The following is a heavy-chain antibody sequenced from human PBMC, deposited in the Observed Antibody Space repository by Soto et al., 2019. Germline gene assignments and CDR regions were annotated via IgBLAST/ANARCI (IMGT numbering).Heavy chain of an antibody. CDR2: INWNGGST. D-gene: IGHD3-10*01. V-gene: IGHV3-20*04. CDR1: GFTFDDYG. CDR3: ARDFIVRMVRGYYYGMDV. J-gene: IGHJ6*02. Sequence: AGGSLRLSCAASGFTFDDYGMSWVRQAPGKGLEWVSGINWNGGSTGYADSVKGRFTISRDNAKNSLYLQMNSLRAEDTALYYCARDFIVRMVRGYYYGMDVWGQGTTVTVSS.